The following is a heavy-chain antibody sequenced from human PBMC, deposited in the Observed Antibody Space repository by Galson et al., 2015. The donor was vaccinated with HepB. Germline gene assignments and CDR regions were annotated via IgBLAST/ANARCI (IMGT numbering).Heavy chain of an antibody. J-gene: IGHJ6*03. D-gene: IGHD5-18*01. Sequence: SLRLSCAASGFTVSTNYINWVRQAPGKGLEWVSVIYSGGSTYYADSVRGRFTISRDNSKNTVYLQMNSMRVEDTAVYYCAKGVPDYSSLQKVYYYLYYMDVWGKGTTVTVSS. V-gene: IGHV3-53*01. CDR2: IYSGGST. CDR1: GFTVSTNY. CDR3: AKGVPDYSSLQKVYYYLYYMDV.